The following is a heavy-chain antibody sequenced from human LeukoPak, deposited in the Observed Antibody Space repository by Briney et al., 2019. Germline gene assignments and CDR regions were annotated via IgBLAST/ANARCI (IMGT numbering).Heavy chain of an antibody. D-gene: IGHD3-10*01. V-gene: IGHV4-39*01. Sequence: SDTLSLTCTVSGGSISSSSYYWGWIRQPPGKGLEWIGSLYYSGTTYYNPSLKSRVTISVDTSKNQFSVKLSSVTAADTAVYYCARLHYYGSGSYYPLPNWFDPWGQGTLVTVSS. CDR3: ARLHYYGSGSYYPLPNWFDP. J-gene: IGHJ5*02. CDR1: GGSISSSSYY. CDR2: LYYSGTT.